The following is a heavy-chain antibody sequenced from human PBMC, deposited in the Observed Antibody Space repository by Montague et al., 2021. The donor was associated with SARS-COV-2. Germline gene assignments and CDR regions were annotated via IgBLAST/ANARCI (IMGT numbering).Heavy chain of an antibody. Sequence: SETLSLTCTVSGVSISPYYWIWIRQPPGKGLEWIGNIFYTRSTNSNSSLKSRITISLDTSENQFSLNVTSVTPADTAVYYCARVGWERCVGDNYFDYWGQGALVTVSS. CDR2: IFYTRST. CDR1: GVSISPYY. V-gene: IGHV4-59*01. J-gene: IGHJ4*02. D-gene: IGHD1-26*01. CDR3: ARVGWERCVGDNYFDY.